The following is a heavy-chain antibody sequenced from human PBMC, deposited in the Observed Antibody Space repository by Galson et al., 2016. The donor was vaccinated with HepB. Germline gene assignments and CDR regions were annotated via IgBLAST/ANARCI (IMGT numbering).Heavy chain of an antibody. Sequence: SLRLSCAASGFTFSTFWMTWVRQAPGKGLESVANIKQDGSGKYYVDSVKGRFTISRDNAKNSVFLQMNSLRGDDTAVYYCMSYSDAWYSGFWGQGTLVTVSS. CDR3: MSYSDAWYSGF. CDR1: GFTFSTFW. V-gene: IGHV3-7*03. D-gene: IGHD6-13*01. J-gene: IGHJ4*02. CDR2: IKQDGSGK.